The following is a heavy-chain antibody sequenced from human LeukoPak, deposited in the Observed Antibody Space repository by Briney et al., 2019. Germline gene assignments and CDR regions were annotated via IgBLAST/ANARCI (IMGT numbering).Heavy chain of an antibody. CDR1: GYTFTGYY. D-gene: IGHD3-22*01. J-gene: IGHJ4*02. CDR3: ARAALDYYDSSGYLDY. CDR2: INPNSGGT. V-gene: IGHV1-2*02. Sequence: GASVKVSCKASGYTFTGYYMHWVRQAPGQGREWMGWINPNSGGTNYAQKFQGRVTMTRDTSISTAYMELSRLRSDDTAVYYCARAALDYYDSSGYLDYWGQGTLVTVSS.